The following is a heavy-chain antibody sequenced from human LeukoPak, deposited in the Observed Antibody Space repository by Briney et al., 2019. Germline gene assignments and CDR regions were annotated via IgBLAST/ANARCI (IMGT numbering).Heavy chain of an antibody. D-gene: IGHD5-24*01. V-gene: IGHV5-51*01. CDR3: ARSTSTGWLQSTSDAFDI. Sequence: GESLKISCQGFGYTFTTSWIGWVRQLPGKGLEWMAIIYAGNSDTKYSPSFQGQVSISADKSISTAYLQWSSLKASDTAMYYCARSTSTGWLQSTSDAFDIWGPGTMVTVSS. J-gene: IGHJ3*02. CDR2: IYAGNSDT. CDR1: GYTFTTSW.